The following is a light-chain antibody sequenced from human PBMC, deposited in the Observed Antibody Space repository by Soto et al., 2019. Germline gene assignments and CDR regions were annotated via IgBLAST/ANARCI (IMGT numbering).Light chain of an antibody. V-gene: IGLV2-23*01. CDR2: EGT. CDR3: CSDAGRRTYV. J-gene: IGLJ1*01. Sequence: QSALTQPASVSGPPGQSIVMSCNGSSSDFGSYDLVSWYLQYPGKAPEVIICEGTTRPSGVSDRFAGSKSGNTASLTISGLKTEDEADYYCCSDAGRRTYVCGPGTKLTVL. CDR1: SSDFGSYDL.